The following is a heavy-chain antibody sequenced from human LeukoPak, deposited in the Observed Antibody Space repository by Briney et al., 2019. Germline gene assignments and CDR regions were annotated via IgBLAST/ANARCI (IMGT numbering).Heavy chain of an antibody. J-gene: IGHJ4*02. Sequence: GGSLRLSCAASGFTFSSYGMHWVRQAPGKGLEWVAFIRYDGSNKYYADSVKGRFTVSRDNSKNSLYLQMNSLTAADTAVYYCAKGRSIGTYYTFDHWGQGTLVTVSS. CDR1: GFTFSSYG. CDR2: IRYDGSNK. D-gene: IGHD1-26*01. V-gene: IGHV3-30*02. CDR3: AKGRSIGTYYTFDH.